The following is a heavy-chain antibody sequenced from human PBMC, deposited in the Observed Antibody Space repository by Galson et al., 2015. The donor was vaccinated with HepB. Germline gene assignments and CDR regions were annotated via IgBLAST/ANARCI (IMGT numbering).Heavy chain of an antibody. D-gene: IGHD5-12*01. CDR2: IKSKGYGGTT. Sequence: SLRLSCAGSGFTFGDYTMSWFRQAPGKGLEWVGSIKSKGYGGTTEYAASVKGRFFISRHDSKSIAYLQLSSLTTEDTAMYYCTGDRKGGYGPFDYWGQGTL. V-gene: IGHV3-49*03. CDR3: TGDRKGGYGPFDY. J-gene: IGHJ4*02. CDR1: GFTFGDYT.